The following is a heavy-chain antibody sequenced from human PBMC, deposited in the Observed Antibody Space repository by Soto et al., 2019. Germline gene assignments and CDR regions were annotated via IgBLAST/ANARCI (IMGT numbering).Heavy chain of an antibody. CDR2: IGTAGDT. CDR3: ARVTYSSGWSDFDY. Sequence: GGSLRLSCAASGFTFSSYDMHWVRQATGKGLEWVSGIGTAGDTYYSGSVKGRFTISRENAKNSLYLQMNSLRAEDTAVYYCARVTYSSGWSDFDYWGQGTLITVSS. J-gene: IGHJ4*02. V-gene: IGHV3-13*01. D-gene: IGHD6-19*01. CDR1: GFTFSSYD.